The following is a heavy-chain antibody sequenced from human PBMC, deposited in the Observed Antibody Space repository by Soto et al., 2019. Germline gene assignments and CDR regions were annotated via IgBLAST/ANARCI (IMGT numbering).Heavy chain of an antibody. CDR3: ARDRDYYYYMDV. V-gene: IGHV1-3*01. CDR2: INAGNGNT. CDR1: GYTFTSYA. J-gene: IGHJ6*03. Sequence: GASVKVSCKASGYTFTSYAMHWVRQAPGQRLEWMGWINAGNGNTKYSQKFQGRVTITRDTSASTAYMELSSLRSEDTAVYYCARDRDYYYYMDVWGKGTTVTLSS.